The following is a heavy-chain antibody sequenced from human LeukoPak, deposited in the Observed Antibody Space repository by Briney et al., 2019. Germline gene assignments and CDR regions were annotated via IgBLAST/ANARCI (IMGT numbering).Heavy chain of an antibody. CDR1: GGSISSSSYY. D-gene: IGHD3-10*01. Sequence: SETLSPTCTVSGGSISSSSYYWGWIRQPPGKGLEWIGSIYYSGSTYYNPSLKSRVTISVDTSKNQFSLKLSSVTAADTAVYYCARSNVLLWFGELLENWFDPWGQGTLVTVSS. CDR3: ARSNVLLWFGELLENWFDP. V-gene: IGHV4-39*07. J-gene: IGHJ5*02. CDR2: IYYSGST.